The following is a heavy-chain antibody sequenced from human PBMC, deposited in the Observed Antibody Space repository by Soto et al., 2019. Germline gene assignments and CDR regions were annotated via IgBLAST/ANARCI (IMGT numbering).Heavy chain of an antibody. V-gene: IGHV3-23*01. J-gene: IGHJ4*02. Sequence: GGSLRLSCAASGFTFCSYALHWVRQAPGKGLEWVSAISGSGGSTYYADSVKGRFTISRDNSKNTLYLQMNSLRAEDTAVYYCAKDSFVYDFWSGYSEDYWGQGTLVTVSS. CDR3: AKDSFVYDFWSGYSEDY. CDR1: GFTFCSYA. CDR2: ISGSGGST. D-gene: IGHD3-3*01.